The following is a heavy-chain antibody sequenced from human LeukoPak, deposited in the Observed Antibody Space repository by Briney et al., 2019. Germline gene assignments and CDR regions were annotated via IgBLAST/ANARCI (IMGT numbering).Heavy chain of an antibody. J-gene: IGHJ4*02. D-gene: IGHD6-19*01. Sequence: SETLSLTCAVYGGSFSGYYWSWIRQPPGKGLEWIGEINHSGSTNYNPSLKSRVTISVDTSKNQFSLKLSSVTAADTAVYYCARVVLLYSSGWRFDCWGQGTLVTVSS. V-gene: IGHV4-34*01. CDR3: ARVVLLYSSGWRFDC. CDR1: GGSFSGYY. CDR2: INHSGST.